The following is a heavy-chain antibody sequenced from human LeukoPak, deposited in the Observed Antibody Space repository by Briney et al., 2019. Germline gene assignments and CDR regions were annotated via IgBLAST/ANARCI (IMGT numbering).Heavy chain of an antibody. CDR2: IYYSGST. D-gene: IGHD6-13*01. CDR3: ARVGSSWYGDYYGMDV. J-gene: IGHJ6*02. Sequence: PSETLSLTCTVSGGSISSYYWSWIRQPPGKGLEWIGYIYYSGSTNYNPSLKSRVTISVDTSKNQFSLKLSSVTAADTAVYYCARVGSSWYGDYYGMDVWGQGTTVTVSS. CDR1: GGSISSYY. V-gene: IGHV4-59*01.